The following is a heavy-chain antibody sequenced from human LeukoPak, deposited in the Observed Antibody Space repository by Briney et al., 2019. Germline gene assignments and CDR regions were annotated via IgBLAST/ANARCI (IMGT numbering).Heavy chain of an antibody. V-gene: IGHV4-59*01. CDR1: GGSISSYY. Sequence: KPSETLSLTCTVSGGSISSYYWSWIRQPPGKGLEWIGYIYYSGSTNYNPSLKSRVTISVDTSKNQFSLKLSSVTAADTAVYYCARGGHSGSYWIDYWGQGTLVTVSS. CDR2: IYYSGST. D-gene: IGHD1-26*01. CDR3: ARGGHSGSYWIDY. J-gene: IGHJ4*02.